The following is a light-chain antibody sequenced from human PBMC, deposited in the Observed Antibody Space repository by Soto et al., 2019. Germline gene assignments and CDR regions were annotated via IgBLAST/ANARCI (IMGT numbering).Light chain of an antibody. V-gene: IGKV3D-15*01. Sequence: EIVMTQSPATLPVSPGEGSTLSCTASQSVSSNLAWYQQKPGQAPRLLIYGASSRATGIPDRFSGSGSGTDFTLTSSRLEPEDFATYYCQQSYRTLWTVGQGTKVDIK. J-gene: IGKJ1*01. CDR3: QQSYRTLWT. CDR1: QSVSSN. CDR2: GAS.